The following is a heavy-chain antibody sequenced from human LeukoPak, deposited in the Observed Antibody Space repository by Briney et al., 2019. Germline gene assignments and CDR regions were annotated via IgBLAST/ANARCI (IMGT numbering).Heavy chain of an antibody. Sequence: PGGSLRLSCAASGFTFSDYYMSWIRQAPGKGLEWVSSISSSSSYIYYADSVKGRFTISRDNAKNSLYLQMNSLRAEDTAVYYCARTLDDTDFWSGPLDYWGQGTLVTVSS. D-gene: IGHD3-3*01. CDR1: GFTFSDYY. CDR2: ISSSSSYI. V-gene: IGHV3-11*06. CDR3: ARTLDDTDFWSGPLDY. J-gene: IGHJ4*02.